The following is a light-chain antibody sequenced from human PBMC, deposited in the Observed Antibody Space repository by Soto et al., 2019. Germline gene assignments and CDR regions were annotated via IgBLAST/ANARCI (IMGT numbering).Light chain of an antibody. CDR3: QQYNNYNT. Sequence: EIVMTQSPATLSVSPGERATLSCRASQSVSSNLAWYQQKPGQAPRLLIYGASTRATGIPARFSGSGSGTEFTLTISRLQSEECGVYYCQQYNNYNTFDQGTKVQIK. J-gene: IGKJ2*01. CDR1: QSVSSN. CDR2: GAS. V-gene: IGKV3-15*01.